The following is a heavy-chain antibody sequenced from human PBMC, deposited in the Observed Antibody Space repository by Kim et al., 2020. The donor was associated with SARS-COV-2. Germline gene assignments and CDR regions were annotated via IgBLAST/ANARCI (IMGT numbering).Heavy chain of an antibody. D-gene: IGHD3-3*01. CDR3: TDGYDFWSGFAFKI. V-gene: IGHV3-53*01. CDR1: GFTVSSSY. Sequence: GGSLRLSCAASGFTVSSSYISWVRQPPGKGLEWVSVIYSGGNTYYTDSVKGRFTTSRDNSENMVYLQMNSLRIEDTALYYCTDGYDFWSGFAFKIWGQGTMVTVSS. CDR2: IYSGGNT. J-gene: IGHJ3*02.